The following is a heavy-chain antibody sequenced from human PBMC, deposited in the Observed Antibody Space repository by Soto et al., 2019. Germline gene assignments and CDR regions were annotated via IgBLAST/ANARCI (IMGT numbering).Heavy chain of an antibody. CDR1: GYTFTSYG. Sequence: QVQLVQSGAEVKKAGASVKVSCKASGYTFTSYGISWVRQAPGQGREWMGWISAYNGNTNYAQKLQGRVTMTNDTSTSTAYMELRSLRSDDTAVYYCARATYSSGWYRFDYFDYWGQGTLVTVSS. D-gene: IGHD6-19*01. J-gene: IGHJ4*02. V-gene: IGHV1-18*01. CDR2: ISAYNGNT. CDR3: ARATYSSGWYRFDYFDY.